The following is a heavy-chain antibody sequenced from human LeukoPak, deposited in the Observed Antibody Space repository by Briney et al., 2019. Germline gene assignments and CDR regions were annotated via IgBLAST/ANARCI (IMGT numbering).Heavy chain of an antibody. Sequence: GGSLRLSCAASGFTFSSYGMHWVRQAPGKGLEWVAVISYDGSNKYYADSVKGRFTISRDNSKNTLYLQMNSLRAEDTAVYYCARDLSFWHFDLWGRGTLVTVSS. CDR2: ISYDGSNK. J-gene: IGHJ2*01. V-gene: IGHV3-30*19. CDR3: ARDLSFWHFDL. CDR1: GFTFSSYG.